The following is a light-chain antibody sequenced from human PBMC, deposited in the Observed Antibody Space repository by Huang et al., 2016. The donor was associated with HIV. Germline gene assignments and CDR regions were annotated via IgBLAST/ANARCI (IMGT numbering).Light chain of an antibody. V-gene: IGKV1-39*01. Sequence: DIQMTQSPSSLSASVGDRVSITCRASQNINTDLNWYQQKPGKAPRLLIHAASILQSGGSSRFSGSGSGTYFTLTISSLQREDFATYYCQQSSSTVFTFGGGTKVEI. CDR2: AAS. CDR3: QQSSSTVFT. CDR1: QNINTD. J-gene: IGKJ4*01.